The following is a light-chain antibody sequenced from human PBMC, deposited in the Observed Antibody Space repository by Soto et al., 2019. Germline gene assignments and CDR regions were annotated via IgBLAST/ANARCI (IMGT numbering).Light chain of an antibody. CDR2: DTS. CDR1: QSVSSN. V-gene: IGKV3-11*01. J-gene: IGKJ5*01. Sequence: EVVMTQSPATLSVSPGGRPTLSCRASQSVSSNLAWYQQKPGQPPRLLMYDTSNRATGIPARFSGSGSGTDFTLTISSLEPEDFAVYYCQQRSNWPLIAFGQGTRLEIK. CDR3: QQRSNWPLIA.